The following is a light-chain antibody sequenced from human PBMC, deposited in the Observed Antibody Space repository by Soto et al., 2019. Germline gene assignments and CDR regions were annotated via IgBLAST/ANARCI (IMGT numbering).Light chain of an antibody. V-gene: IGKV1-27*01. Sequence: DIQMTQSPSSLSASVGDRVTITCRASQGISNYVAWYQQRPGKAPKLLIYAASTLQSGVPSRFSGSESGTDFTLTISGLQPEDVATYYCQKYDSAPLFTFVPGTKVEIK. CDR1: QGISNY. CDR3: QKYDSAPLFT. J-gene: IGKJ3*01. CDR2: AAS.